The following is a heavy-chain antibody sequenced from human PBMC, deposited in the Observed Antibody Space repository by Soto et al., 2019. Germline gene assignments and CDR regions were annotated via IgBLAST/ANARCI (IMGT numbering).Heavy chain of an antibody. J-gene: IGHJ5*02. V-gene: IGHV4-59*01. Sequence: SETLSLTCTVSGGSISSYYWSWIRQPPGKGLEWIGYIYYSGSTNYNPSLKSRVTISVDTSKNQFSLKLSSVTAADTAVYYCAREPLKYNWNDGAFGWFDPWGQGTLVTVSS. CDR3: AREPLKYNWNDGAFGWFDP. CDR2: IYYSGST. CDR1: GGSISSYY. D-gene: IGHD1-20*01.